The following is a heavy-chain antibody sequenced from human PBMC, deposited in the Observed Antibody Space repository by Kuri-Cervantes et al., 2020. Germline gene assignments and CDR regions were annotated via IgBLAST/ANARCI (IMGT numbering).Heavy chain of an antibody. CDR1: GGSISSGGYY. J-gene: IGHJ3*02. D-gene: IGHD6-13*01. V-gene: IGHV4-61*08. Sequence: SETLSLTCTVSGGSISSGGYYWSWIRQHPGKGLEWIGYIYYSGSTYYNPSLKSRVTISVDTSKNQFSLKLSSVIAADTAIYYCARGVWQQPVLGALDIWGQGTMVAVSS. CDR3: ARGVWQQPVLGALDI. CDR2: IYYSGST.